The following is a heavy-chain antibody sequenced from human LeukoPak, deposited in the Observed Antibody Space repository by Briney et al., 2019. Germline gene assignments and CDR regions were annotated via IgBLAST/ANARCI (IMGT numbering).Heavy chain of an antibody. D-gene: IGHD6-6*01. CDR3: ARARTGVVFNYFDY. CDR2: IDEAGKDR. J-gene: IGHJ4*02. CDR1: GFTLFDFY. Sequence: GGSLRLSCTASGFTLFDFYMSWVRQAPGKGLEWVANIDEAGKDRFYADSVKGRFTISRDNTKNSLYLDMTSLRAEDTATYFCARARTGVVFNYFDYWGQGTLVTVSS. V-gene: IGHV3-7*01.